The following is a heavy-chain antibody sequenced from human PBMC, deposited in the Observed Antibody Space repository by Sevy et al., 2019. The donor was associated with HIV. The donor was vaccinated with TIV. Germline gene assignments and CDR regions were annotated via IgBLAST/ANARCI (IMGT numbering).Heavy chain of an antibody. CDR1: GFTFSRSS. V-gene: IGHV3-21*01. Sequence: GGSLRLSCIASGFTFSRSSMNWVRQAPGKGLEWVSSISSSSNYIYYADSMKGRFTISRDNAKNSLYLQMNSLRAEDTAVYYCAGDRMEMVKGADDSFHIWGQGTMVTVSS. CDR3: AGDRMEMVKGADDSFHI. CDR2: ISSSSNYI. D-gene: IGHD3-10*01. J-gene: IGHJ3*02.